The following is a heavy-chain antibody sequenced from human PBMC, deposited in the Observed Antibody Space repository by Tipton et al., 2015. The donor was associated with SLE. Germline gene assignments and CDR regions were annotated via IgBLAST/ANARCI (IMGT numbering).Heavy chain of an antibody. CDR3: ATHDGADY. V-gene: IGHV4-39*01. CDR1: GGSISFTNYY. J-gene: IGHJ4*02. CDR2: IYYKGA. Sequence: TLSLTCTVSGGSISFTNYYLGWLRPPPGKGLEWIGSIYYKGAYYNPSLKNRVTIFFDTCKNQFSLKMNPVTAADTAVYYCATHDGADYWGQGTLVTVSS. D-gene: IGHD1-1*01.